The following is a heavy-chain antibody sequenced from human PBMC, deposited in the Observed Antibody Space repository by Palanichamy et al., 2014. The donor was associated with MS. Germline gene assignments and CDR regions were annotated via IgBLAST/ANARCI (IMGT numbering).Heavy chain of an antibody. CDR3: VSPTY. D-gene: IGHD4-17*01. V-gene: IGHV3-7*02. J-gene: IGHJ4*02. Sequence: EVELVESGGGLVQPGGSLRLSCAASGLTFNNYWMNWVRQAPGKGLEWVANIKPDGSGKFYLDSVKGRFTISRDNAKSSLYLQMNSLRAEDTAVYYCVSPTYWGQGTLVTVSS. CDR1: GLTFNNYW. CDR2: IKPDGSGK.